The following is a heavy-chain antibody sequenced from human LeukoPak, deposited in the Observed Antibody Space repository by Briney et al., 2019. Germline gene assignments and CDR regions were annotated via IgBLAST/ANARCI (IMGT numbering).Heavy chain of an antibody. CDR3: ARSPEQVVFGYYSFYMDV. J-gene: IGHJ6*03. Sequence: GGSLRLSCAASGFTFSSYSMNWVRQAPGKGLEWVSSISSSSSYIYYADSVKGRFTISRDNAKNSLYLQMNSLRAEDTAVYYCARSPEQVVFGYYSFYMDVWGKGTTVTVSS. CDR2: ISSSSSYI. V-gene: IGHV3-21*01. CDR1: GFTFSSYS. D-gene: IGHD3-3*01.